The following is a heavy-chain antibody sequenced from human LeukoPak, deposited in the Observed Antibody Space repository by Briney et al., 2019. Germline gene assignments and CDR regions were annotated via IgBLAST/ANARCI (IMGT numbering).Heavy chain of an antibody. CDR3: ARGIATITQDSFDV. D-gene: IGHD1-26*01. J-gene: IGHJ3*01. CDR1: DGSISNYY. Sequence: SETLSLTXTVSDGSISNYYWSWIRQSAGKGLEWIGRIHSSGSTNFNPSLRSRVTMSADTSKHQFSLWLTSVTAADTALYYCARGIATITQDSFDVWGLGTMVTVSS. V-gene: IGHV4-4*07. CDR2: IHSSGST.